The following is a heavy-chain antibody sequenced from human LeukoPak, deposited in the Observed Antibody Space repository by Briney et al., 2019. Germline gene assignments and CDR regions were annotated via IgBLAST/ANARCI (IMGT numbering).Heavy chain of an antibody. CDR3: ARDSSSSGIDY. CDR1: GGSFSGYY. J-gene: IGHJ4*02. Sequence: SETLSLTCAVYGGSFSGYYWSWIRQPPGKGLEWIGEINHSGSTNYNPSLKSRVTISVDTSENQFSLKLSSVTAADTAVYYCARDSSSSGIDYWGQGTLVTVSS. V-gene: IGHV4-34*01. D-gene: IGHD6-6*01. CDR2: INHSGST.